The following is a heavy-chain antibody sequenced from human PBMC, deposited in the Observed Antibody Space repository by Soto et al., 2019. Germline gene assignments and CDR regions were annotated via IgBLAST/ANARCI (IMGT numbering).Heavy chain of an antibody. Sequence: EVQLLESGGGLVQPEGPLRLSCEASGFTFSSYAMSWVRQAPGKGLEWVSGISGGGSTTYYADSVKGRFTISRDNSKHTLYLQVNSLRAEDSAVYYCARDQAAGGTISRYFQDWGQGTLVTVSS. CDR1: GFTFSSYA. CDR3: ARDQAAGGTISRYFQD. CDR2: ISGGGSTT. J-gene: IGHJ1*01. D-gene: IGHD6-13*01. V-gene: IGHV3-23*01.